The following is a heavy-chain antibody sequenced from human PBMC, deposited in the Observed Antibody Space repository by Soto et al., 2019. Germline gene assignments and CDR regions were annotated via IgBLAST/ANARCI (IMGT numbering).Heavy chain of an antibody. CDR3: ATRSSGSFHFDY. CDR1: GGSVDNYS. J-gene: IGHJ4*02. D-gene: IGHD1-26*01. V-gene: IGHV1-69*01. CDR2: IIPVFGTP. Sequence: ASLKDSCTASGGSVDNYSISCVGQAPGQGLEWMGGIIPVFGTPNYAQKFQGRLTIIAGEYTTTAYMELSSLRSEDTALYYCATRSSGSFHFDYWGQGTLVTVSS.